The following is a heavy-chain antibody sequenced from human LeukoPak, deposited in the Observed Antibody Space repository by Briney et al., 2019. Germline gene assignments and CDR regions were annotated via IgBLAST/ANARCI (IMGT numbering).Heavy chain of an antibody. CDR1: GYTFTSYA. Sequence: ASVKVSCKASGYTFTSYAISWVRQAPGQGLEWMGGIIPIFGTANYAQKFQGRVTITTDESTSTAYMELSSLRSEDTAVYYCARDGGGGCSSTSCYSEDFQHWGQGTLVTVSS. V-gene: IGHV1-69*05. D-gene: IGHD2-2*01. CDR3: ARDGGGGCSSTSCYSEDFQH. CDR2: IIPIFGTA. J-gene: IGHJ1*01.